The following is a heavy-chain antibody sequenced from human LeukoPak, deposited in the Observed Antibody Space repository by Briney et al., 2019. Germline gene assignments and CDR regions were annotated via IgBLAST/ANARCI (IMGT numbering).Heavy chain of an antibody. CDR3: ARAGGYDFWSGYCPDY. CDR2: IYTSGST. D-gene: IGHD3-3*01. CDR1: GGSISSGSYY. V-gene: IGHV4-61*02. J-gene: IGHJ4*02. Sequence: KPSETLSLTCTVSGGSISSGSYYWSWIRQPAGKGLEWIGRIYTSGSTNYNPSLKSRVTISVDTSKNQFSLKLSSVTAADTAVYYCARAGGYDFWSGYCPDYWGQGTLVTVSS.